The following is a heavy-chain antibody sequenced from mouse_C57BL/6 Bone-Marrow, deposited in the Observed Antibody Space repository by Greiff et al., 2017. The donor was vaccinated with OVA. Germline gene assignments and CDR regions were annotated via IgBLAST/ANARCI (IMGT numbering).Heavy chain of an antibody. CDR3: ARRMTTNPEDMDY. Sequence: QVQLQQSGAELVRPGASVTLSCKASGYTFTSYGISWVKQSPGPGLEWIGEIYPRSGNTYYNENFTGKATLTADQSSSTASMELRSLTSEDAAVYYWARRMTTNPEDMDYWGQGTTLTVSS. D-gene: IGHD2-13*01. V-gene: IGHV1-81*01. CDR2: IYPRSGNT. J-gene: IGHJ2*01. CDR1: GYTFTSYG.